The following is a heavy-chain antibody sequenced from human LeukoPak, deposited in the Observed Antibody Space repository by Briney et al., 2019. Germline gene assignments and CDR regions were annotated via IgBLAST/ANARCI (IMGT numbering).Heavy chain of an antibody. J-gene: IGHJ4*02. CDR3: LSRHQMVRVDY. CDR2: IYSGGST. V-gene: IGHV3-66*01. CDR1: GFTVSSNY. D-gene: IGHD6-13*01. Sequence: GGSLRLSCAASGFTVSSNYMSWVRQAPGKGLEWVSVIYSGGSTYYADSVKGRFTLSRDNSKNTLYLQMSSLRAEDTAVYYCLSRHQMVRVDYWGQGTLVTVSS.